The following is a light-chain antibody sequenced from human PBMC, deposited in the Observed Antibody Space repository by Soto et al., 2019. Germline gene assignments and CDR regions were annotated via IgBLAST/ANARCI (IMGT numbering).Light chain of an antibody. CDR2: DTS. CDR1: QSVSSNY. J-gene: IGKJ1*01. V-gene: IGKV3-20*01. CDR3: QQYGSSPT. Sequence: EIVLTQSPGTLSLSPGERATLSCRASQSVSSNYLAWYQQKPGQAPRLLIYDTSSRASDIPDRFSGSGSGTDFSLTISRLEPEDFAVYFCQQYGSSPTFGRGTKVEIK.